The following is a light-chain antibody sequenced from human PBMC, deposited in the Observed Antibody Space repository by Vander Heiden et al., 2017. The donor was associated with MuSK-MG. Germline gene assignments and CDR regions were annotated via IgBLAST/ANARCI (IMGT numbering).Light chain of an antibody. V-gene: IGKV1-39*01. J-gene: IGKJ1*01. CDR2: DGT. Sequence: DIQMTQSPSSLSASIGGRVTITCRASQSIRNYVNWYQQRAGKAPNLLIHDGTSLQSGVPPRFDGSGSGTDFTLTISRLQPEDVATYYCQQSHSTPWTFGQGTRVEVK. CDR3: QQSHSTPWT. CDR1: QSIRNY.